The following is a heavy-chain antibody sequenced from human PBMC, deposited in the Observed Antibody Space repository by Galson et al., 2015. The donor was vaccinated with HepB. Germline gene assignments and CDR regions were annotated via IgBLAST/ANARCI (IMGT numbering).Heavy chain of an antibody. CDR3: AKVGGAYGGHQTRHFDY. CDR1: GFTFSSYG. V-gene: IGHV3-30*02. J-gene: IGHJ4*02. Sequence: LRLSCAASGFTFSSYGMHWVRQAPGKGLEWVAFIRYDGSNKYYADSVKGRFTISRDNSKNTLYLQMNSLRAEDTAVYYCAKVGGAYGGHQTRHFDYWGQGTLVTVSS. D-gene: IGHD4-23*01. CDR2: IRYDGSNK.